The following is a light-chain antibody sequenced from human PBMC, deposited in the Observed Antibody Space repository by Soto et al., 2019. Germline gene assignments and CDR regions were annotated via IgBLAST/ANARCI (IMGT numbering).Light chain of an antibody. Sequence: DIQMTQSPSTLSASVGDRVTITCRASQSISSWLAWYQQKPGKAPKLLIYDASSLERGVPSRFSGSGSRTEFTLTNSCVQPDDFATDYCQHYNSYLFTFGPGTKVDIK. CDR1: QSISSW. J-gene: IGKJ3*01. CDR2: DAS. CDR3: QHYNSYLFT. V-gene: IGKV1-5*01.